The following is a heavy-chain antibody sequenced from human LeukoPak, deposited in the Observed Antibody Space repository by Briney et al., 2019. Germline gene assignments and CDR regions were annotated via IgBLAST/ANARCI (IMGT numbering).Heavy chain of an antibody. CDR1: GYTFTGYY. CDR3: ARASIDYGDYIYAYYFDY. V-gene: IGHV1-2*02. D-gene: IGHD4-17*01. Sequence: ASVKVSCKASGYTFTGYYMHWVRQAPGQGLEWMGWINPNSGGTNYAQKFQGRVTMTRDTSISTAYMELSRLRSDDTAVYYCARASIDYGDYIYAYYFDYWGQGTLVTVSS. CDR2: INPNSGGT. J-gene: IGHJ4*02.